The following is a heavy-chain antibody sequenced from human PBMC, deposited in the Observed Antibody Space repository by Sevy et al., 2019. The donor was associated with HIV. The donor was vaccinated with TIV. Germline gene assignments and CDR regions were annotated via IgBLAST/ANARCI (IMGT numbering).Heavy chain of an antibody. V-gene: IGHV4-30-2*01. Sequence: SETLSLTCTVSGVSISSGAYSWNWIRQPPGKGLEWIGYIYHTGNTYYNPSLKSRITISLDRSKNQFSLRLSSVTTADTAVYFCARDGGTMTTPGSFDIWGQGTMVTVSS. CDR1: GVSISSGAYS. CDR3: ARDGGTMTTPGSFDI. J-gene: IGHJ3*02. D-gene: IGHD4-17*01. CDR2: IYHTGNT.